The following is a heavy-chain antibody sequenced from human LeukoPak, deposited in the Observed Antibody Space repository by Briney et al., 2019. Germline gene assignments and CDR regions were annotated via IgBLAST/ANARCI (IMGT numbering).Heavy chain of an antibody. V-gene: IGHV4-59*01. Sequence: SETLSLTCAVYGGSFSSYYWSWIRQPPGKGLEWIGYIYYSGSTNYNPSLKSRVTISVDTSKNQFSLKLSSVTAADTAVYYCARAPLSLPGIAVAGTDYFDYWGQGTLVTVSS. CDR3: ARAPLSLPGIAVAGTDYFDY. CDR2: IYYSGST. J-gene: IGHJ4*02. CDR1: GGSFSSYY. D-gene: IGHD6-19*01.